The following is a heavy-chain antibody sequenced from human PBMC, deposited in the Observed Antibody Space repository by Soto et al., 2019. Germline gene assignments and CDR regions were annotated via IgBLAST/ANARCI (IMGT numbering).Heavy chain of an antibody. Sequence: QVQLVQSGAEVKKPGASVKVSCKASGYTFTSYAMHWVRQAPGQRLEWMGWINAGNGNTKYSQKFQGRVTITRDTSASTAYMELSSLRSEDTAVYYCARELRGSSGLRYFDYWGQGTLVTVSS. J-gene: IGHJ4*02. D-gene: IGHD5-12*01. CDR3: ARELRGSSGLRYFDY. CDR2: INAGNGNT. V-gene: IGHV1-3*01. CDR1: GYTFTSYA.